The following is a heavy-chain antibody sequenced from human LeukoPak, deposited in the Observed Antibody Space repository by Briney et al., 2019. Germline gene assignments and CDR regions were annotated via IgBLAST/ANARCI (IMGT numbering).Heavy chain of an antibody. CDR2: INIDGSDI. CDR1: GFTFSSYW. Sequence: GGSLRLSCAASGFTFSSYWMFWVRQAPGKGLVWVSRINIDGSDITYADSVKGRFTISRDNAKNTLYLQMNSLRAEDTAVYFCARDLHWNQLGLWGQGTPVTVSS. D-gene: IGHD1-1*01. CDR3: ARDLHWNQLGL. V-gene: IGHV3-74*01. J-gene: IGHJ4*02.